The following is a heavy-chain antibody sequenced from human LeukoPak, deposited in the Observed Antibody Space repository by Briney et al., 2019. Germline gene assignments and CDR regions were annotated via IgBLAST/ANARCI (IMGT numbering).Heavy chain of an antibody. Sequence: GGSLRLSCAASGFTFSSYDMHWVRQATGKGLEWVSTIGTAGDTYYPGSVKGRFTISRENAKNSLYLQMNSLRAGDTAVYYCARSRRDYYDSSGPLSAFDIWGQGTMVTVSS. CDR1: GFTFSSYD. V-gene: IGHV3-13*01. J-gene: IGHJ3*02. D-gene: IGHD3-22*01. CDR2: IGTAGDT. CDR3: ARSRRDYYDSSGPLSAFDI.